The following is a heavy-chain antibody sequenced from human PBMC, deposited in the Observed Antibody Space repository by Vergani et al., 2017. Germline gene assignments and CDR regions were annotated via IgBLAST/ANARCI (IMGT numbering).Heavy chain of an antibody. CDR2: IYYSGST. CDR3: AREARITMVRESYYYYYYMDV. CDR1: GGSISSYY. Sequence: QVQLQESGPGLVKPSETLSLTCTVSGGSISSYYWSWIRQPPGKGLEWIGYIYYSGSTNYNPSLKSRVTISVDTSKNQFSLKLSSLTAADTAVYYCAREARITMVRESYYYYYYMDVWGKGTTVTVSS. J-gene: IGHJ6*03. V-gene: IGHV4-59*01. D-gene: IGHD3-10*01.